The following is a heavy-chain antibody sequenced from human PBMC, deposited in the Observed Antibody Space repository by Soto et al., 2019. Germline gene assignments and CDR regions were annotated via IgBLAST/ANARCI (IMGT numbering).Heavy chain of an antibody. D-gene: IGHD5-18*01. CDR3: ARDLDTAMATYYYYYGMDV. CDR2: ISAYNGNT. J-gene: IGHJ6*02. Sequence: QVQLVQSGAEVKKPGASVKVSCKASGYTFTSYGISWVRQAPGQGLEWMGWISAYNGNTNYAQKLQGRVTMTTDTSTITAYMELRSLRSDDTAVYYCARDLDTAMATYYYYYGMDVWGQGTTVTVSS. V-gene: IGHV1-18*04. CDR1: GYTFTSYG.